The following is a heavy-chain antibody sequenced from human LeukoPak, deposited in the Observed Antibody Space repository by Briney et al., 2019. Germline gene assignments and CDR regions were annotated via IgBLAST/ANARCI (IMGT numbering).Heavy chain of an antibody. CDR3: AKAGDIVVVPAVNYYMDV. CDR1: GFTFGSYD. D-gene: IGHD2-2*01. J-gene: IGHJ6*03. V-gene: IGHV3-13*05. CDR2: IGTADDP. Sequence: GGSLRLSCAASGFTFGSYDMHWVRQPAGKGLEWVSSIGTADDPYYADSVKGRFTVSRDNSKNTLYLQMNSLRAEDTAVYYCAKAGDIVVVPAVNYYMDVWGKGTTVTVSS.